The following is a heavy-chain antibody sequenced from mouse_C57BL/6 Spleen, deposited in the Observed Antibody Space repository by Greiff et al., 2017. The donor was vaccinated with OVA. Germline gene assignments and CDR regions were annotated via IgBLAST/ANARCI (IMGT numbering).Heavy chain of an antibody. V-gene: IGHV5-16*01. J-gene: IGHJ4*01. CDR2: INYDGSST. Sequence: DVHLVESEGGLVQPGSSMKLSCTASGFTFSDYYMAWVRQVPEKGLEWVANINYDGSSTYYLDSLKSRFIISRDNAKNILYLQMSSLKSEDTATYYCARFRWTAYYAMDYWGQGTSVTVSS. CDR3: ARFRWTAYYAMDY. D-gene: IGHD2-3*01. CDR1: GFTFSDYY.